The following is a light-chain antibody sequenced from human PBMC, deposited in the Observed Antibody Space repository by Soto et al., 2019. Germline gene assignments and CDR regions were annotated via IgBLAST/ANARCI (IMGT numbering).Light chain of an antibody. CDR3: QQSHITTLFT. J-gene: IGKJ2*01. V-gene: IGKV1-39*01. CDR1: QNINSH. CDR2: AAS. Sequence: DIQMTQSPSSLSASIGDRVTITCRASQNINSHLNWYHQKPGKAPKVLIYAASRLQSGVPTRFXGSGSGTEFTLTISSLEPEDFATYYCQQSHITTLFTFGKGTKLEIK.